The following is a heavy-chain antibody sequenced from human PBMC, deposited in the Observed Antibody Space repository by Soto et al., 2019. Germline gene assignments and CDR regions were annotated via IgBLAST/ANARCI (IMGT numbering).Heavy chain of an antibody. CDR2: IYNSDT. CDR3: ARAVTYDFWTGCPSGFGI. Sequence: SETLSLTCSVSGGSMSSKYWSWIRQPPGKGLEWIGNIYNSDTKYNSSFKSRVTISVDPSKNQFSLKLTSVTTEDRAVYYCARAVTYDFWTGCPSGFGIWGQGTMVTVSS. J-gene: IGHJ3*02. CDR1: GGSMSSKY. V-gene: IGHV4-59*01. D-gene: IGHD3-3*01.